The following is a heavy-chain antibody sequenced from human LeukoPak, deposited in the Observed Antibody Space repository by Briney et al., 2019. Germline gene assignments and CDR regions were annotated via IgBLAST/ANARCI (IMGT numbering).Heavy chain of an antibody. CDR3: AKDLHGGYSSDY. D-gene: IGHD4-23*01. CDR1: GFTFNNFG. CDR2: IGYEGVLK. J-gene: IGHJ4*02. V-gene: IGHV3-30*02. Sequence: GGSLRLSXAASGFTFNNFGMHWVRQAPGKGLEWVSFIGYEGVLKYYADSVKGRFTISKDNSKATLYLQMNSLRPEDTAVYYCAKDLHGGYSSDYWGQGTLVTVFS.